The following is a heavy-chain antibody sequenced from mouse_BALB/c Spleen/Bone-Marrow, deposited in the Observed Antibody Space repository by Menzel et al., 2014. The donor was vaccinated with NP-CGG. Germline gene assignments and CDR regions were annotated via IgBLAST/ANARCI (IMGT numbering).Heavy chain of an antibody. Sequence: EVMLVESGGGLVQPGGSLKLSCAPSGFTFSDYYMFWVRQTPEKRLEWVAYISDGGGSTYYPDTVKGRFTISRDNAKNTLYLQMSRLKSEDTAMYYCARRGYDVAMDYWGQGTSVAASS. CDR3: ARRGYDVAMDY. CDR2: ISDGGGST. V-gene: IGHV5-12*01. D-gene: IGHD2-14*01. J-gene: IGHJ4*01. CDR1: GFTFSDYY.